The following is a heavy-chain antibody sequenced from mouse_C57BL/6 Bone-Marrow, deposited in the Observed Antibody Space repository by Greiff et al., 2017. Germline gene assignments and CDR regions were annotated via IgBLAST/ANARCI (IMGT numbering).Heavy chain of an antibody. Sequence: EVKLQESGPGLVKPSQSLSLTCSVTGYSITSGYYWNWIRQFPGNKLEWMGYISYDGSNTYNPSLKNRISITRDTSKNQFFLKLNSVTTEDTATDCCAWGLRRTAWFAYWGQGTLVTVSA. CDR2: ISYDGSN. CDR1: GYSITSGYY. J-gene: IGHJ3*01. CDR3: AWGLRRTAWFAY. V-gene: IGHV3-6*01. D-gene: IGHD2-2*01.